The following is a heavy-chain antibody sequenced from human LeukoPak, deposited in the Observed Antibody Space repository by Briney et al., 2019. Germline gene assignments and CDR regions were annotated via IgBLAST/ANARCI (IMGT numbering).Heavy chain of an antibody. CDR2: INHSGST. D-gene: IGHD5-18*01. CDR1: GGSFSGYY. Sequence: ASETLSLTCAVYGGSFSGYYWSWIRQPPGKGLEWIGEINHSGSTNYNPSLESRVTISVDTSKNQFSLKLSSVTAADTAVYYCARGLGIRHQFDYWGQGTLVTVSS. V-gene: IGHV4-34*01. J-gene: IGHJ4*02. CDR3: ARGLGIRHQFDY.